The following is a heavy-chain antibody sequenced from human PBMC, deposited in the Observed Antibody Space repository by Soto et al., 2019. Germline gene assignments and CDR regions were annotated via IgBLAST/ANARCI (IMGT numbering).Heavy chain of an antibody. CDR1: GGSSSISSYY. CDR3: VTPGRTGYQAFDV. V-gene: IGHV4-39*01. D-gene: IGHD3-9*01. J-gene: IGHJ3*01. Sequence: KTSETLSLSFTVSGGSSSISSYYWGWIRQPPGKGLEWIGSIYSSGSTYYNPSLKSRVTISVDTSKNQFSLKLSSVTAADTAVYYWVTPGRTGYQAFDVSGPGTILTV. CDR2: IYSSGST.